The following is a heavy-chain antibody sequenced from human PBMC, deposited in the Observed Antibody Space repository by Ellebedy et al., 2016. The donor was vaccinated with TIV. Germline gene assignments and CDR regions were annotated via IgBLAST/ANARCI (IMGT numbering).Heavy chain of an antibody. CDR1: GYTFGSYG. J-gene: IGHJ4*02. CDR2: ISPYDAKT. CDR3: ASRAAMVLDY. Sequence: AASVKVSCKASGYTFGSYGVVWVRHAPGQGLEWMGWISPYDAKTNYAQKFQGRSTLTTDTYTSTAYMELRSLRSDDTAVYYCASRAAMVLDYWGQGTLVTVSS. D-gene: IGHD2-8*01. V-gene: IGHV1-18*04.